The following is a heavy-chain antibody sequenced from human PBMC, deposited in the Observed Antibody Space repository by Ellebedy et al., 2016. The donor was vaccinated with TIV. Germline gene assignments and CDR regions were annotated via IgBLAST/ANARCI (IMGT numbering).Heavy chain of an antibody. CDR1: GFTFSSYG. CDR2: IWNDGSNN. D-gene: IGHD3-10*01. V-gene: IGHV3-33*01. J-gene: IGHJ4*02. CDR3: AIDRPITGSYHGDYFDS. Sequence: PGGSLRLSCAASGFTFSSYGMHWVRQAPGKGLEWVAIIWNDGSNNNYADSVKGRFTISRDNSRNTLYLQMNSLRAEDTAVYYCAIDRPITGSYHGDYFDSWGQGTLVTVAS.